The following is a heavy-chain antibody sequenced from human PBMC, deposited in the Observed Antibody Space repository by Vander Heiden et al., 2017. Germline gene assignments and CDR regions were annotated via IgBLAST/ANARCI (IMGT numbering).Heavy chain of an antibody. CDR1: GGSFRDYY. CDR2: INHRGST. D-gene: IGHD3-3*01. Sequence: QVQLQQWGAGLLKPSETLSLTCSIYGGSFRDYYWSWIRQPPGKGLEWIGEINHRGSTNYNPSLKSRVTISVDTSKNQFSLRLRSVTAADTAVYFCARCPGSGAICAVFDPWGQGTLVTVSP. V-gene: IGHV4-34*01. J-gene: IGHJ5*02. CDR3: ARCPGSGAICAVFDP.